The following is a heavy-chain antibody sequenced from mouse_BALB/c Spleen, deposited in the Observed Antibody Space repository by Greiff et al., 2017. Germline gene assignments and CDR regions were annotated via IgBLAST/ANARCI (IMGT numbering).Heavy chain of an antibody. J-gene: IGHJ1*01. CDR1: GFTFSSYT. V-gene: IGHV5-6-4*01. CDR2: ISSGGSYT. CDR3: TRDYGSSYGYFDV. D-gene: IGHD1-1*01. Sequence: EVKVVESGGGLVKPGGSLKLSCAASGFTFSSYTMSWVRQTPVKRLEWVATISSGGSYTYYPDSVKGRFTISRDNAKNTLYLQMSSLKSEDTAMYYCTRDYGSSYGYFDVWGAGTTVTVSS.